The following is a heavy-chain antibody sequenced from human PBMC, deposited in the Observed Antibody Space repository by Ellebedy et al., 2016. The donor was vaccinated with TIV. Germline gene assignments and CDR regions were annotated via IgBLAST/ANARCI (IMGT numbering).Heavy chain of an antibody. D-gene: IGHD1-26*01. J-gene: IGHJ5*02. CDR2: IIPIFGSA. CDR1: GYSFTPHG. CDR3: ARGRQQQQLLWDWFHP. Sequence: AASVKVSCRTSGYSFTPHGISWARQAPGQGLEWVGGIIPIFGSANYAQRFQGRITITADESTTTVYMELNRLTPDDTAMYFCARGRQQQQLLWDWFHPWGQGTLVTVSS. V-gene: IGHV1-69*13.